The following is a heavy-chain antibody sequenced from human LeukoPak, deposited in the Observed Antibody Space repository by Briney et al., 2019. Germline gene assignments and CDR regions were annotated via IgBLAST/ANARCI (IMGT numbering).Heavy chain of an antibody. Sequence: ASVKVSCKASGYTFTSYYMHWVRQAPGQGLEWMGIINPSGGSTSYAQKFQGRVTMTEDTSTDTAYMELSSLRSEDTAVYYCATVVRDGYNQDFDYWGQGTLVTVSS. D-gene: IGHD5-24*01. CDR2: INPSGGST. V-gene: IGHV1-46*01. J-gene: IGHJ4*02. CDR3: ATVVRDGYNQDFDY. CDR1: GYTFTSYY.